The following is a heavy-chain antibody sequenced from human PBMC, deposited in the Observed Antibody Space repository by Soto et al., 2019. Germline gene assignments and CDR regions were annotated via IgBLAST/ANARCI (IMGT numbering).Heavy chain of an antibody. CDR2: LNPSGGST. CDR1: GYTFTTYY. V-gene: IGHV1-46*03. D-gene: IGHD3-16*01. Sequence: QVQLVQSGAEVKKPGASVKVSCKTSGYTFTTYYIHWVRQAPGQGLEWMGILNPSGGSTTFAQKFQGRVTMTRDTSTSTVYMELSRLRSEDTAVYYCASRGSSVDFHYWGQGTLVTVSS. J-gene: IGHJ4*02. CDR3: ASRGSSVDFHY.